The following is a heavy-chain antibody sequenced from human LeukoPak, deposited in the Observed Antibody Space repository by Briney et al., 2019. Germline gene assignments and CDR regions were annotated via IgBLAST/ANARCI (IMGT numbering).Heavy chain of an antibody. CDR3: ARVGDWNDYYYGMDV. D-gene: IGHD1-1*01. CDR1: GFTFSSYS. CDR2: ISSSSSYI. V-gene: IGHV3-21*01. J-gene: IGHJ6*02. Sequence: SGGSLRLSCAASGFTFSSYSMNWVRQAPGKGLEWVSSISSSSSYIYYADSVKGRFTISRDNAKNSLYLQMNGLRAEDTAVYYCARVGDWNDYYYGMDVWGQGTTVTVSS.